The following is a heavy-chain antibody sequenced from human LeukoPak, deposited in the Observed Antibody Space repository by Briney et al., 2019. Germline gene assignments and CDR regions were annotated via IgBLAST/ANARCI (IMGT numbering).Heavy chain of an antibody. J-gene: IGHJ4*02. V-gene: IGHV4-61*02. D-gene: IGHD2-2*01. Sequence: SQTLSLTCTVSGGSISSGSYYWSWIRQPAGKAREWIGRIYTSGSTNYNPSLKSRVTISVDTSKNQFSLKLSSVTAADTAVYYCARGYQLLLFDYWGQGTLVTVSS. CDR1: GGSISSGSYY. CDR2: IYTSGST. CDR3: ARGYQLLLFDY.